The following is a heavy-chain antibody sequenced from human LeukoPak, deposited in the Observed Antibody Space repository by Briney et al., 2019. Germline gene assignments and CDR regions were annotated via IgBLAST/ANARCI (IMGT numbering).Heavy chain of an antibody. CDR1: GFTFSSYG. V-gene: IGHV3-30*02. CDR3: AKDRPYYYDSSGYPYYFDY. Sequence: GGSLRLSCAASGFTFSSYGMHWVRQAPGKGLEWVAFIRYDGSNKYYADSVKGRLTISRDNSKNTLYLQMNSLRAEDTAVYYCAKDRPYYYDSSGYPYYFDYWGQGTLVTVSS. J-gene: IGHJ4*02. D-gene: IGHD3-22*01. CDR2: IRYDGSNK.